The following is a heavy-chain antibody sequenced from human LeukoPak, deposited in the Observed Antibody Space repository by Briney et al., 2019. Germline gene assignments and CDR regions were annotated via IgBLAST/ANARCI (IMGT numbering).Heavy chain of an antibody. CDR3: ARRAGAYSHPYDY. CDR2: IYSDNT. D-gene: IGHD4/OR15-4a*01. V-gene: IGHV3-53*01. CDR1: GFTFSSYA. J-gene: IGHJ4*02. Sequence: GGSLRLSCAASGFTFSSYAMSWSRKAPGKGLEGVSFIYSDNTHYSDSVKGRFTISRDNSKNTLYLQMNSLRAEDTAVYYCARRAGAYSHPYDYWGQGTLVTVSS.